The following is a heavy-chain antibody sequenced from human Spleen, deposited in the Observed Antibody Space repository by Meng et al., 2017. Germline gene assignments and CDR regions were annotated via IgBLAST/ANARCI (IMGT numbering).Heavy chain of an antibody. V-gene: IGHV1-69*05. CDR2: INGVFGTT. CDR1: GGIFSNSV. D-gene: IGHD3-9*01. Sequence: VKVSCKAPGGIFSNSVVGWVRQAPGQGLEWMGGINGVFGTTNYAQKFQGRVTITTDESTSTVYMELSSLRSEDRAVYYCARVSLVRYFDWWFDYWGQGTLVTVSS. J-gene: IGHJ4*02. CDR3: ARVSLVRYFDWWFDY.